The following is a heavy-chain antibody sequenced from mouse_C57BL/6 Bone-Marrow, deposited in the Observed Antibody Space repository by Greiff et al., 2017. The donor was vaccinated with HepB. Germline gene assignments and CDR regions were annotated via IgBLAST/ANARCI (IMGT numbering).Heavy chain of an antibody. D-gene: IGHD1-1*01. CDR1: GYAFTNYL. Sequence: ESGAELVRPGTSVKVSCKASGYAFTNYLIEWVKQRPGQGLEWIGVINPGSGGTNYNEKFKGKATLTADKSSSTAYMQLSSLTSEDSAVYFCARPFTTVVAKGSDAMDYWGQGTSVTVSS. CDR3: ARPFTTVVAKGSDAMDY. V-gene: IGHV1-54*01. CDR2: INPGSGGT. J-gene: IGHJ4*01.